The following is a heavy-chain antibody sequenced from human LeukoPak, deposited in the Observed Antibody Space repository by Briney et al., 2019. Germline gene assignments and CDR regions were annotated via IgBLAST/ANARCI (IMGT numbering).Heavy chain of an antibody. V-gene: IGHV3-48*01. D-gene: IGHD3-10*01. J-gene: IGHJ5*02. Sequence: PGGTLRLSCAASGFTFSSYSMNWVRQAPGKGLEWVSYISSSSSTIYYADSVKGRFTISRDNAKNSLYLQMNSLRAEDTAVYYCAGEGYYSDSEPFDPWGQGTLVTVSS. CDR2: ISSSSSTI. CDR3: AGEGYYSDSEPFDP. CDR1: GFTFSSYS.